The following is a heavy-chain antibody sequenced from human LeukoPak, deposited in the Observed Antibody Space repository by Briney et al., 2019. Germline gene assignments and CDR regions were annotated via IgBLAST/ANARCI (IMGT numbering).Heavy chain of an antibody. CDR1: GFTFSRYA. J-gene: IGHJ3*02. CDR3: AREGPRDAFDI. CDR2: ISDDGTFT. Sequence: GGSLRLSCAASGFTFSRYAMHWVRQAPGKGLEWVAVISDDGTFTLYGDSVRGRFTISRDSSKNTLSLQTNSLRPEDTAVYYCAREGPRDAFDIWGQGTMVTVSS. V-gene: IGHV3-30-3*01.